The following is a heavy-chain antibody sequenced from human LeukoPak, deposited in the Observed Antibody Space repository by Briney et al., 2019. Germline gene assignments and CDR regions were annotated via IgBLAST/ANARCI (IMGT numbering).Heavy chain of an antibody. CDR2: IFYSGST. CDR1: GGSISSSSYY. Sequence: SETLSLTCTVSGGSISSSSYYWDWIRQPPGKGLEWIGSIFYSGSTYYNPSLKSRVTISVDTSKNQFSLKLSSVTAADTAVYYCARHLWVGHFDCWGQGTLVTVSS. CDR3: ARHLWVGHFDC. V-gene: IGHV4-39*01. J-gene: IGHJ4*02. D-gene: IGHD1-26*01.